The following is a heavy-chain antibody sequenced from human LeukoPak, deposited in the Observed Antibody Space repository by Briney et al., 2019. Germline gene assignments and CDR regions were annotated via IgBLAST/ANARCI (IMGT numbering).Heavy chain of an antibody. J-gene: IGHJ4*02. CDR3: GKDKEEGQYQLLFDY. CDR1: GFTFCDYA. V-gene: IGHV3-43D*03. Sequence: GGSLRLSCAASGFTFCDYAMHWVRQAPGKGLEWVSLISWDGGVTYYADSVKGRFTISRDNSKISLYLQMNSLRAEDTALYYCGKDKEEGQYQLLFDYWGQGTLVTVSS. CDR2: ISWDGGVT. D-gene: IGHD2-2*01.